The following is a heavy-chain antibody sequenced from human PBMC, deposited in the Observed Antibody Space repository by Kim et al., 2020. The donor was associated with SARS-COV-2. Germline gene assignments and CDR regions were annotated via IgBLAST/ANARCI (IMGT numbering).Heavy chain of an antibody. CDR3: ATVVFYYDAGYFKN. J-gene: IGHJ1*01. D-gene: IGHD3-22*01. Sequence: TTYAASVQGRLIISRDHSKNTLYLQMNSLRAEDTAVYYCATVVFYYDAGYFKNWGQGTLVIVSS. V-gene: IGHV3-66*01. CDR2: T.